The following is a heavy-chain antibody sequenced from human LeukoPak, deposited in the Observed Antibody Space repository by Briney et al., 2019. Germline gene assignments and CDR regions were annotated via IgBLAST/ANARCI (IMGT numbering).Heavy chain of an antibody. CDR2: TYYRSKWYN. Sequence: SQTLSLTCAISGDSVSNNSAIWIWIRQSPSRGLQWLGRTYYRSKWYNDYAVSVKSRITLNVDTSKNQFSLQLSSVTPEDTAVYYCARSSNLHYFDYWGQGTQVTVSS. CDR3: ARSSNLHYFDY. V-gene: IGHV6-1*01. J-gene: IGHJ4*02. CDR1: GDSVSNNSAI.